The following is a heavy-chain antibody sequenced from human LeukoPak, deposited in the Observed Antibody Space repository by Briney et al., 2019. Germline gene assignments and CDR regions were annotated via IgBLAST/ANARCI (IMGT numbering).Heavy chain of an antibody. CDR1: GGSISSYY. V-gene: IGHV4-4*07. CDR3: ARYYGSVRSLDY. J-gene: IGHJ4*02. Sequence: SETLSLTCTVSGGSISSYYWSWIRQPAGKGLEWIGRIYASGSTNYNPSLKSRVTMSVDTSKNQISLKLTSVTAADTAVYYCARYYGSVRSLDYWGQGTRVTVSS. CDR2: IYASGST. D-gene: IGHD3-10*01.